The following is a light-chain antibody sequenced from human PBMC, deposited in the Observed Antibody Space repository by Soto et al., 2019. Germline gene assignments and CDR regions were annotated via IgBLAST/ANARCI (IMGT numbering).Light chain of an antibody. J-gene: IGKJ1*01. CDR2: DAS. CDR3: LQYNYWPRT. Sequence: TGMTQSPATLSVSPGEGVTVSCRASQSIGRNLAWYQQKPGQAPRLLIYDASTRATGMPARFSGGGSGTEFTLNIDSLQSEDFAVYYCLQYNYWPRTCGQGTNVEL. V-gene: IGKV3-15*01. CDR1: QSIGRN.